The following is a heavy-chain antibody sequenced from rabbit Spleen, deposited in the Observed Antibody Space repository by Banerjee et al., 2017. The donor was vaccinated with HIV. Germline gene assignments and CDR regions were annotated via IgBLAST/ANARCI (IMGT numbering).Heavy chain of an antibody. V-gene: IGHV1S40*01. Sequence: QSLEESGGDLVKPGASLTLTCKASGFSFSNSYWGCWVRQAPGKGLEWIACVYGDSSGSTYYANWAKGRFTSSKTSSTTVTLQMTSLTAADTATYFCGRGDGSVNYAHDLWGPGTLVTVS. CDR1: GFSFSNSYW. CDR3: GRGDGSVNYAHDL. D-gene: IGHD1-1*01. CDR2: VYGDSSGST. J-gene: IGHJ4*01.